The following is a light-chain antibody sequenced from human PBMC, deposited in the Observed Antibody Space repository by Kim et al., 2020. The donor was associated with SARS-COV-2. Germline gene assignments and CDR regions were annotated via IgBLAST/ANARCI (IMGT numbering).Light chain of an antibody. V-gene: IGLV1-40*01. J-gene: IGLJ2*01. CDR2: GNS. CDR1: SSNIGAGYD. Sequence: TVACTGSSSNIGAGYDVHWYQQLPGTAPKLLIYGNSNRPSGVPDRFSGSKYGTSASLAITGLQAEDEADYYCQSYDSSLSGHVVFGGGTQLTVL. CDR3: QSYDSSLSGHVV.